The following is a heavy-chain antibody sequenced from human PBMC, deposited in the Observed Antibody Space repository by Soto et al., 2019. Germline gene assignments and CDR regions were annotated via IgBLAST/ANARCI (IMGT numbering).Heavy chain of an antibody. D-gene: IGHD2-21*02. CDR1: GGSISSYY. J-gene: IGHJ6*02. V-gene: IGHV4-59*01. CDR3: ARVRAYCGGDCYSSYYYYGMDV. CDR2: IYYSGST. Sequence: PSETLSLTCTVSGGSISSYYWSWIRQPPGKGLEWIGYIYYSGSTNYNPSLKSRVTISVDTSKNQFSLKLSSVTAADTAVYYCARVRAYCGGDCYSSYYYYGMDVWGQGTTVTAP.